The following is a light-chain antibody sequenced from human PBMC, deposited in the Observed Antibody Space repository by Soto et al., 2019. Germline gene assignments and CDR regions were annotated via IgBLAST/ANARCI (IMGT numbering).Light chain of an antibody. CDR1: QGISNY. Sequence: DIQLTPSPSSLSASVGDRVNITCRASQGISNYLAWFQLKPGKVPKRLMYAASTLQSGVPSRFSGSGSGTEFTLTISSLQPDDFATYYCQQYNTYSTFGQGTRLEIK. CDR3: QQYNTYST. J-gene: IGKJ5*01. CDR2: AAS. V-gene: IGKV1-16*01.